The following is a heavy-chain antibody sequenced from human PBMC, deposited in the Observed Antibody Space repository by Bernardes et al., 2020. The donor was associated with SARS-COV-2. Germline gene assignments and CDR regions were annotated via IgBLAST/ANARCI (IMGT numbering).Heavy chain of an antibody. CDR1: GYTFTSYG. Sequence: ASVKVSCKASGYTFTSYGMSWVRQAPGQGLEWMGWISADNGNTNYAQKFQGRVTMTTDTSTRTAYMELRSLRSDDTAVYYCATVVGYSYGGGWFDPWGQGTLVTVSS. J-gene: IGHJ5*02. CDR3: ATVVGYSYGGGWFDP. V-gene: IGHV1-18*01. D-gene: IGHD5-18*01. CDR2: ISADNGNT.